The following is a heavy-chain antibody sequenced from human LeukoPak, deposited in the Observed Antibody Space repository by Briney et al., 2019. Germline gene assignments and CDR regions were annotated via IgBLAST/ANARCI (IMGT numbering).Heavy chain of an antibody. D-gene: IGHD2-8*01. CDR2: IFSHGET. V-gene: IGHV3-66*01. CDR3: ARDPPAVSINTYA. CDR1: GFTVGNNY. J-gene: IGHJ4*02. Sequence: EGSLRLSCAASGFTVGNNYMNWVRQAPGKGLEWVSLIFSHGETSYADSVKGRFTISRDNSKNTLYLQMNGLRVEDTAVYYCARDPPAVSINTYAWGQGTLVTVSS.